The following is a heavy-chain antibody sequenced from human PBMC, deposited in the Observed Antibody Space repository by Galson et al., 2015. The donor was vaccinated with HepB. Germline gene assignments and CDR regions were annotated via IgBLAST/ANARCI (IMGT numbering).Heavy chain of an antibody. D-gene: IGHD6-13*01. CDR1: GFTVSSNY. CDR3: AREYSSRWHVYFDY. Sequence: SLRLSCAASGFTVSSNYMSWVRQAPGKGLEWVSVIYSGGSTYYADDVKGRFTITRDNYKNTLYLQMNSPRAEDTAVYYCAREYSSRWHVYFDYWGLGTLVTVSS. V-gene: IGHV3-66*01. CDR2: IYSGGST. J-gene: IGHJ4*02.